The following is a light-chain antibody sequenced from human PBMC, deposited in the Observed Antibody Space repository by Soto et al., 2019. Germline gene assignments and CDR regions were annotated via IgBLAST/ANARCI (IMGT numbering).Light chain of an antibody. CDR1: QDIRNH. Sequence: DIQMTQSPSSLSASVGDRVTITCRASQDIRNHLGWFRQQPGKAPKRLIYGASTLQSGVPSRFSGSGSGTEFTLTISSLQPEDFATYYCLQHDSYPYTFGQGTKLEIK. V-gene: IGKV1-17*01. J-gene: IGKJ2*01. CDR2: GAS. CDR3: LQHDSYPYT.